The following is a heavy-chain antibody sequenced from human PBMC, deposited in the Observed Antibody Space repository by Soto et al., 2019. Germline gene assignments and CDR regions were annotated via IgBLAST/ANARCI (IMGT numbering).Heavy chain of an antibody. Sequence: SSETLSLTCTVSGGSISSGDYYWSWIRQPPGKGLEWIGYIYYSGSTYYNPSLKSRVTISVDTSKNQFSLKLSSVTAADTAVYYCARRTKGRWLQFGYYFDYWGQGTLVTVS. D-gene: IGHD5-12*01. CDR3: ARRTKGRWLQFGYYFDY. J-gene: IGHJ4*02. CDR1: GGSISSGDYY. V-gene: IGHV4-30-4*01. CDR2: IYYSGST.